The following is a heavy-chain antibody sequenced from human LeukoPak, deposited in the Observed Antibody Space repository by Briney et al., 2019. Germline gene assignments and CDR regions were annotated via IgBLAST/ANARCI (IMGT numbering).Heavy chain of an antibody. Sequence: ASVKVSCKASGYTFTSYYIHWVRQAPGQGLEWMGMINPSGGSTTYAQKFQGRVTMTRDMSTSTVYMELSSLRSEDTAVYYCARSRLWSTRDAFDIWAQGTMVTVSS. D-gene: IGHD3-16*01. J-gene: IGHJ3*02. CDR2: INPSGGST. CDR1: GYTFTSYY. CDR3: ARSRLWSTRDAFDI. V-gene: IGHV1-46*01.